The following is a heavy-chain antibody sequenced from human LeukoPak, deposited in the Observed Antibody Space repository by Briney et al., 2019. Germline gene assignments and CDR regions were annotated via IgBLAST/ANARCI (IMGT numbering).Heavy chain of an antibody. J-gene: IGHJ4*02. V-gene: IGHV3-74*01. CDR2: INSDGSST. Sequence: GGSLRLSCAASGFTFSSYWMHWVRQAPGKGLVWVSRINSDGSSTSYADSVKGRFTISRDDAKNTLYLQMNSLRAEDTAVYYCARVRQPRLDGYFDYWGQGTLVTVSS. CDR1: GFTFSSYW. CDR3: ARVRQPRLDGYFDY. D-gene: IGHD5-24*01.